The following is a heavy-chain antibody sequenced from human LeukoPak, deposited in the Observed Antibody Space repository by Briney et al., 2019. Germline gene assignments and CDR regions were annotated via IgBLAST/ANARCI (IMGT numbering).Heavy chain of an antibody. CDR1: GYTFTIYG. Sequence: ASVRVSFTASGYTFTIYGISRVRQAPGQGLEWMGWISAYNGNTNYAQKLQGRVTMTTDTSTSTAYMELRSLRSDDTAVYYCARDLDYGGKGDWFDPWGQGTLVTVSS. CDR2: ISAYNGNT. V-gene: IGHV1-18*01. CDR3: ARDLDYGGKGDWFDP. J-gene: IGHJ5*02. D-gene: IGHD4-23*01.